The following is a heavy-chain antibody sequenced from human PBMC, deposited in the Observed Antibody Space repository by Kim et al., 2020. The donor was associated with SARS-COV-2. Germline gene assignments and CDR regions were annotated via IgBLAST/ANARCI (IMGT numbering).Heavy chain of an antibody. Sequence: PSRQSRVTISVDTSKNQFSLKLSSVTAADTAVYYCARVRWSGIRGGMDVWGQGTTVTVAS. CDR3: ARVRWSGIRGGMDV. J-gene: IGHJ6*02. V-gene: IGHV4-34*01. D-gene: IGHD4-17*01.